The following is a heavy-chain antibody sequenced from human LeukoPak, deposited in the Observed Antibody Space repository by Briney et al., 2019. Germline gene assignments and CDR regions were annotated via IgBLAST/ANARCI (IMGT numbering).Heavy chain of an antibody. CDR2: INHSGSN. V-gene: IGHV4-34*01. D-gene: IGHD2-15*01. CDR1: GFTFHSYW. CDR3: ARNRLRRTDHYYYYGMDV. Sequence: VSLRLSCAASGFTFHSYWMSWVRQAPGKGLEWIGEINHSGSNNYNPSLQRRVTISVDTPNNQFSLQLSSVTAADAAVYYCARNRLRRTDHYYYYGMDVWGQGTTVTVSS. J-gene: IGHJ6*02.